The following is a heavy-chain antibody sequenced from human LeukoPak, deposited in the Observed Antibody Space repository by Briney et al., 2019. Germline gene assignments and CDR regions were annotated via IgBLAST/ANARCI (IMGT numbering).Heavy chain of an antibody. CDR1: GGSISSYY. J-gene: IGHJ3*02. V-gene: IGHV4-59*01. Sequence: SETLSLTCTVSGGSISSYYWSWIRQPPGKGLEWIGYIYYSGSTNYNPSLKSRVTISVDTSKNQFSLKLSSVTAADTAVYYCARSSSSWSDDASDIWGQGTMVTVSS. CDR3: ARSSSSWSDDASDI. D-gene: IGHD6-13*01. CDR2: IYYSGST.